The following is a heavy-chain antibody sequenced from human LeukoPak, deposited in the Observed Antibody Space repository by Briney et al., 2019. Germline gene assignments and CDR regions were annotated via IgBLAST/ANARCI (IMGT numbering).Heavy chain of an antibody. D-gene: IGHD6-19*01. CDR3: AKDSNGWYQRGSNYFDY. CDR1: GFTFSSYS. J-gene: IGHJ4*02. V-gene: IGHV3-48*01. Sequence: PGGSLRLSCAASGFTFSSYSMNWVRQAPGKGLEWVSYISSSSSTIYYADSVKGRFTISRDNAKNTLYPQMNSLRAEDTAEYYCAKDSNGWYQRGSNYFDYWGQGTLVTVSS. CDR2: ISSSSSTI.